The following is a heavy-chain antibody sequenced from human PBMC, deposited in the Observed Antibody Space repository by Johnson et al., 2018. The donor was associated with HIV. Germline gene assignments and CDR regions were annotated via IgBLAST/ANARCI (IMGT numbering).Heavy chain of an antibody. J-gene: IGHJ3*02. V-gene: IGHV3-11*01. Sequence: QMLLVESGGGVVRPGGSLRLSCAAFGFTFFDYYMSWIRQAQGKGLEWVSYISSSGSTIYYADSVKGRFTISRDNSKNTLYLQMTSLRAEDTALYYCARGRGGDPIAFDIWGQGTMVTVSS. CDR1: GFTFFDYY. CDR3: ARGRGGDPIAFDI. CDR2: ISSSGSTI. D-gene: IGHD3-16*01.